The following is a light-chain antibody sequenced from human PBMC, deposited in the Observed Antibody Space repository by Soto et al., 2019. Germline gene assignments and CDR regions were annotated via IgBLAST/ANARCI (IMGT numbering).Light chain of an antibody. J-gene: IGLJ2*01. CDR1: SSDVGGYNF. CDR2: DVS. V-gene: IGLV2-14*03. CDR3: SSYTGGSSLVV. Sequence: QSVLTQPASVSGSPGQSITISCTGTSSDVGGYNFVSWYQQHPGKAPKLMIYDVSNRPSGVSDRFSGSKSGNTASLTISGLQAEDEADFYCSSYTGGSSLVVFGGGTQLTVL.